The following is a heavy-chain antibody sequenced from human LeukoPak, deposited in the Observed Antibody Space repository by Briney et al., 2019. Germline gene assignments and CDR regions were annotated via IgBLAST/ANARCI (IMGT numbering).Heavy chain of an antibody. CDR3: ARQQRYFDWAPDY. CDR1: GFTFSDYY. CDR2: ISSSGSTI. Sequence: GGSLRLSCAASGFTFSDYYMSWIRQAPGKGVEWVSYISSSGSTIYYADSVKGRFTISRDNAKNSLYLQMNSLRAEDTAVYYCARQQRYFDWAPDYWGQGTLVTVSS. J-gene: IGHJ4*02. V-gene: IGHV3-11*04. D-gene: IGHD3-9*01.